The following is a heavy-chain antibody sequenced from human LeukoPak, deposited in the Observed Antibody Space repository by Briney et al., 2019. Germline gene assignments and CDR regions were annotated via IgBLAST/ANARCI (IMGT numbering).Heavy chain of an antibody. CDR2: IYHTGIT. CDR1: GGSFSGYY. CDR3: AASSGVTLGRF. V-gene: IGHV4-34*09. J-gene: IGHJ4*02. D-gene: IGHD3-16*01. Sequence: SETLSLTCAVYGGSFSGYYWSWIRQHPGKGLEWIGYIYHTGITSYNPSLRSRVTMSVDTSMNQLSLKLNSLTAADTAVYYCAASSGVTLGRFWGQGFLVTVSS.